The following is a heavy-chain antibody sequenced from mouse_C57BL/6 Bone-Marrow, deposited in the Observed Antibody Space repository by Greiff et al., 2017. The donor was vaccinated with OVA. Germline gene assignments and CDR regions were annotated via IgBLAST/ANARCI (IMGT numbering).Heavy chain of an antibody. J-gene: IGHJ2*01. D-gene: IGHD2-2*01. CDR2: INPSSGYT. CDR3: ARSRGYDY. CDR1: GYTITSYT. Sequence: QVQLQQSGAELVRPGASVKMSCKASGYTITSYTMHWVKQRPGQGLEWIGYINPSSGYTKYNQKFKDKATLTADKSSSTAYMQLSSLTSEDSAVYYCARSRGYDYWGQGTTLTVSS. V-gene: IGHV1-4*01.